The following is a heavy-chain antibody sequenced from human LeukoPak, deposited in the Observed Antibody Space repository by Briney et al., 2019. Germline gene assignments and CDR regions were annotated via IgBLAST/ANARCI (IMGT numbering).Heavy chain of an antibody. CDR1: GGSISSTNW. J-gene: IGHJ4*02. Sequence: SGTLSLTCGVSGGSISSTNWWTWVRQPPGVGLEWIGEVHLSGRTNYNPSLESRVTMSVDMSENHISLKLTSVTAADTAVYYCAREGGPYRPLDYSGQGTLVTVSS. CDR2: VHLSGRT. V-gene: IGHV4-4*02. CDR3: AREGGPYRPLDY.